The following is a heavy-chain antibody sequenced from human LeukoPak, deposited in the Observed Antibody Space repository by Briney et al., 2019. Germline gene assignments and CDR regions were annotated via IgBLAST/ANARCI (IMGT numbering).Heavy chain of an antibody. CDR2: INWNGDRT. D-gene: IGHD3-10*01. Sequence: GGSLRLSCAASGFTFDDYGMSWVRQAPGKGLEWVSGINWNGDRTGYADSVKGRFTISRDNAKKSLYLQMNSLRAEDTALYYCARRDYYGSGSPDFWGQGTLVTVSS. J-gene: IGHJ4*02. CDR1: GFTFDDYG. V-gene: IGHV3-20*04. CDR3: ARRDYYGSGSPDF.